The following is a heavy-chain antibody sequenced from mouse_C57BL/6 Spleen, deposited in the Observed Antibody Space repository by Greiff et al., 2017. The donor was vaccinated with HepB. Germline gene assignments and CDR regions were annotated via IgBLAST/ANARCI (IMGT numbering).Heavy chain of an antibody. J-gene: IGHJ3*01. CDR2: IWSGGST. D-gene: IGHD1-1*01. CDR3: ARRSYYYGSSYVGWFAY. V-gene: IGHV2-2*01. Sequence: VKLVESGPGLVQPSQSLSITCTVSGFSLTSYGVHWVRQSPGKGLEWLGVIWSGGSTDYNAAFISRLSISKDNSKSQVFFKMNSLQADDTAIYYCARRSYYYGSSYVGWFAYWGQGTLVTVSA. CDR1: GFSLTSYG.